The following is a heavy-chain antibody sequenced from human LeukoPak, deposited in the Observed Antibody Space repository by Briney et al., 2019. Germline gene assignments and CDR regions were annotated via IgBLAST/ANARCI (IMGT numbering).Heavy chain of an antibody. J-gene: IGHJ3*02. Sequence: SETLSLTCTVSGVSISSYYWSWIRQPPGRGLEWVGYIYYSGSTNYNPSLKSRVTISVDTSKNQFSLKLSSVTAADTAVYYCARGRDMITFGGVIVIGAFDIWGQGTIVTVSS. D-gene: IGHD3-16*02. CDR3: ARGRDMITFGGVIVIGAFDI. CDR2: IYYSGST. V-gene: IGHV4-59*12. CDR1: GVSISSYY.